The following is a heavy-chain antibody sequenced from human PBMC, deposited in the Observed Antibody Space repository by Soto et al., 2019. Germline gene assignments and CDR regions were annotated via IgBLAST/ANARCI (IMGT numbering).Heavy chain of an antibody. CDR2: VRGDNGHT. J-gene: IGHJ5*02. V-gene: IGHV1-18*01. Sequence: QVQLVQSGAEVKKPGASVKVSCKASGYTFTTHGISWVRQVPGQGLEWMGWVRGDNGHTNYAQSLQGRVTMPTDTSTNTADMELRSLRSDDTAVYYCARDLGYCRSGTCYREWFDPWGEGTLVTVSS. CDR1: GYTFTTHG. CDR3: ARDLGYCRSGTCYREWFDP. D-gene: IGHD2-15*01.